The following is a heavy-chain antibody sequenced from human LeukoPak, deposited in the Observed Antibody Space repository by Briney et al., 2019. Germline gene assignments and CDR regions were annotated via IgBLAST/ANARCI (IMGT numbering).Heavy chain of an antibody. J-gene: IGHJ6*02. D-gene: IGHD5-24*01. CDR3: ARTEMSPYYYYGMDV. V-gene: IGHV3-48*03. CDR1: GFTFGSYE. CDR2: ISSSGGTM. Sequence: GGSLRLSCAASGFTFGSYEMNWVRQAPGRGLEWVAFISSSGGTMYYADSVRDRFTLSRDSAKNSLSLEMNSLRVEDTAVYFCARTEMSPYYYYGMDVWGQGTTVIVSS.